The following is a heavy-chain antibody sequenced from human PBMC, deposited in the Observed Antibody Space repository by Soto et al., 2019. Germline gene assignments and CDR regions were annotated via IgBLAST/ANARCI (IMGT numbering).Heavy chain of an antibody. CDR1: GFSLSTSGVG. J-gene: IGHJ5*02. V-gene: IGHV2-5*02. CDR2: IYWDDDK. CDR3: VHRLTFSASAGSFTATNRFYP. D-gene: IGHD6-13*01. Sequence: SGPTLVNPTQTLTLTCTFSGFSLSTSGVGVGWIRQPPGKALEWLALIYWDDDKRYSPSLKSRLTITKDTSKNQVVLTMTNMDPVDTATYYCVHRLTFSASAGSFTATNRFYPCGQGTLVTVSS.